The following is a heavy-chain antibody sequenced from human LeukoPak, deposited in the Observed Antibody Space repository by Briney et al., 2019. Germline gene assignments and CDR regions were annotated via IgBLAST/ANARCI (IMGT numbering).Heavy chain of an antibody. J-gene: IGHJ3*02. Sequence: GESLKISCKGSGYSFTTYWIGWVHQMPGIDPELMGLIYPGDSDSRYSPSFQGQVTISVDKSISTAYLQWSSLKASDTAMYYCARLPLPYRVDDAFDIWGQWTMVTVSS. CDR1: GYSFTTYW. CDR2: IYPGDSDS. V-gene: IGHV5-51*07. CDR3: ARLPLPYRVDDAFDI.